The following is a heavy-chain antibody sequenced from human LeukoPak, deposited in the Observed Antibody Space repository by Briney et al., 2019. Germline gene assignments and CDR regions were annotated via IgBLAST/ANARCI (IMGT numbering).Heavy chain of an antibody. CDR3: AAESERWLVRS. CDR2: IYYSGGT. V-gene: IGHV4-59*03. J-gene: IGHJ4*02. D-gene: IGHD6-19*01. CDR1: GGSISSYY. Sequence: SETLSLTCTVSGGSISSYYWSWIRQPPGKGLEWVGQIYYSGGTNYNPSLKSRASISIDTSKNLFSLKLNSVTAADTAVYYCAAESERWLVRSWGQGTLVTVSS.